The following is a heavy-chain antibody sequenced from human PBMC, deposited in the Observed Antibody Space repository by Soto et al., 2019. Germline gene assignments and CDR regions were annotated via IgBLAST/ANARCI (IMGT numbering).Heavy chain of an antibody. V-gene: IGHV1-24*01. CDR1: GYTLTELS. J-gene: IGHJ4*02. D-gene: IGHD3-16*02. CDR3: ATRPIYYVWGSYRYNYFDY. CDR2: FDPEDGET. Sequence: ASVKVSCKVSGYTLTELSMHWVRQAPGKGLEWMGGFDPEDGETIYAQKFQGRVTVTEDTSTDTAYMELSSLRSEDTAVYYCATRPIYYVWGSYRYNYFDYWGQGTLGTVSS.